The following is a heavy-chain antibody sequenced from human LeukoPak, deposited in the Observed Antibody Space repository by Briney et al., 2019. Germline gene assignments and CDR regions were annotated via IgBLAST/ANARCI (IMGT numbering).Heavy chain of an antibody. CDR3: TRDRETGYDFWSGYLRFDY. Sequence: GGSLRLSCTASGFTFGDYAMSWVRQAPGKGLEWVGFIRSKAYGGTTEYAASVKGRFTISRDDSKSIAYLQMNSLKTEDTAVYYCTRDRETGYDFWSGYLRFDYWGQGTLVTVSS. V-gene: IGHV3-49*04. CDR1: GFTFGDYA. D-gene: IGHD3-3*01. CDR2: IRSKAYGGTT. J-gene: IGHJ4*02.